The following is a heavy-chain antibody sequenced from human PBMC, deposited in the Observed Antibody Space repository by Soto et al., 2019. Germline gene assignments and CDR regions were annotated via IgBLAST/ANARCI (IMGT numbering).Heavy chain of an antibody. Sequence: QVQLVQSGAEVKKPGASVKVSCKAFGYTFTGYGISWVRQAPGQGLEWVGWISPYNGKTNSAQRVQGRVTMTTDTLTNTAYMELRSLRSDDTALYSCARVRAAAADYWGQGTLVTVSS. CDR2: ISPYNGKT. CDR3: ARVRAAAADY. V-gene: IGHV1-18*01. J-gene: IGHJ4*02. CDR1: GYTFTGYG. D-gene: IGHD6-13*01.